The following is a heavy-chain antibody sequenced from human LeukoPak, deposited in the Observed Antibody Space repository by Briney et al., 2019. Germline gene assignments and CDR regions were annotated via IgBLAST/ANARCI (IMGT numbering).Heavy chain of an antibody. J-gene: IGHJ4*02. CDR1: GFTLSSYA. D-gene: IGHD1-26*01. CDR3: AKDRIRVGATGYFGY. V-gene: IGHV3-23*01. Sequence: GGSLRLSCAASGFTLSSYAMSWVRQAPGKGLEWVSAISGSGGSTYYADSVKGRFTISRDNSKNTLYLQMNSLRAEDTAVYYCAKDRIRVGATGYFGYWGQGTLVTVSS. CDR2: ISGSGGST.